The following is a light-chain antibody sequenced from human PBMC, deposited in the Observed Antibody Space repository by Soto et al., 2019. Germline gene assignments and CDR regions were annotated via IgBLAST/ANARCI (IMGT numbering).Light chain of an antibody. V-gene: IGLV2-14*01. CDR1: SSDVRGYNY. J-gene: IGLJ1*01. CDR2: DVS. CDR3: SSYTTSNTRQIV. Sequence: QSALTQPASVSGSPGQSITISCTGTSSDVRGYNYVSWYQQHPGKAPKFMIYDVSNRPSGVSNRFSGSKSDNTASLTISGLQAEDEADYYCSSYTTSNTRQIVFGTGTKLTVL.